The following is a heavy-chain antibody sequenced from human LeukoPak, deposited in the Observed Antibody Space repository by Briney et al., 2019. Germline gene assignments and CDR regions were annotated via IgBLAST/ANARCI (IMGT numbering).Heavy chain of an antibody. D-gene: IGHD5-24*01. V-gene: IGHV1-2*02. CDR1: GYTFTGYY. CDR3: ARVRRWLQFLSY. Sequence: ASVKVSCKASGYTFTGYYMHWVRQAPGQGLEWMGWINPNSGGTNYAQKFQGRVTMTRDTSISTAYMELSRLRSDDAAVYYCARVRRWLQFLSYWGQGTLVTVSS. CDR2: INPNSGGT. J-gene: IGHJ4*02.